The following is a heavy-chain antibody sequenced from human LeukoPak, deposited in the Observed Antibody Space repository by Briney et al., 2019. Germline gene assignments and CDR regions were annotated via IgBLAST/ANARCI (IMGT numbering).Heavy chain of an antibody. CDR2: IYYSGST. J-gene: IGHJ4*02. CDR1: GGSISSYY. Sequence: PSETLSLTCTVSGGSISSYYWSWIRQPPGKGLEWIGYIYYSGSTNYNPSLKSRVTISVDTSKNQFPLKLSSVTAADTAVYYCARGTIFGVVTDYWGQGTLVTVSS. CDR3: ARGTIFGVVTDY. V-gene: IGHV4-59*01. D-gene: IGHD3-3*01.